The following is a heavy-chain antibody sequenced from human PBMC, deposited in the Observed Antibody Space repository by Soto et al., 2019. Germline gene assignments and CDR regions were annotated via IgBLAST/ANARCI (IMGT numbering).Heavy chain of an antibody. Sequence: GESLKIACKGSVYTFTNYFITWVRQMPGKGLEWMGRIDPYDSYNNYNPTFEGHVTMSVDKSINTAYLQWSSLKASDTAIYYCARLDRIEYGLDVWGLGTTVTVSS. CDR1: VYTFTNYF. D-gene: IGHD2-21*01. CDR2: IDPYDSYN. CDR3: ARLDRIEYGLDV. V-gene: IGHV5-10-1*01. J-gene: IGHJ6*02.